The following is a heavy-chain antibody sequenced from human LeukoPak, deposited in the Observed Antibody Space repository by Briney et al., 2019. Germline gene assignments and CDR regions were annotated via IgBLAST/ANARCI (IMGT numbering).Heavy chain of an antibody. D-gene: IGHD3-22*01. CDR3: ARALYYYYDSSGYYSFDY. J-gene: IGHJ4*02. CDR1: GFTFSSYE. V-gene: IGHV3-48*03. Sequence: GGSLRLSCAASGFTFSSYEMNWVRQAPGKGLEWVSYISSSGSTIYYADSVKGRFTISRDNAKNSLYLQMNSLRAEDTAVYYCARALYYYYDSSGYYSFDYWGQGTLVTVSS. CDR2: ISSSGSTI.